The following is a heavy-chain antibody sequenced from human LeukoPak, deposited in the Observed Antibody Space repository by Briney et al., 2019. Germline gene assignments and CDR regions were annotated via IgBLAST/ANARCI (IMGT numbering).Heavy chain of an antibody. D-gene: IGHD6-19*01. Sequence: SETLSLTCTVSGGSISSYYWSWIRQPPGKGLEWIGYIYYSGSANYNPSLKSRVTISVDTSKNQFSLKLSSVTAADTAVYYCARGSGSYYFDYWGQGTLVTVSS. J-gene: IGHJ4*02. V-gene: IGHV4-59*01. CDR1: GGSISSYY. CDR3: ARGSGSYYFDY. CDR2: IYYSGSA.